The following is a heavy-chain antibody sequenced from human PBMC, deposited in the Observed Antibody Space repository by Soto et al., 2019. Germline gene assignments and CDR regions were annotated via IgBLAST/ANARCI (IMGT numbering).Heavy chain of an antibody. V-gene: IGHV3-21*01. D-gene: IGHD4-17*01. J-gene: IGHJ2*01. CDR2: ISSSSSYI. CDR3: ARAMCTVTTWYFDL. Sequence: EVQLVESGGGLVKPGGSLRLSCAASGFSFSTSSMNWVRQAPGKGLEWVSSISSSSSYIYYADSVKGRFTISRDNAKNSLFLQMNSLKAEDTAVYYCARAMCTVTTWYFDLWGRGTLVTVSS. CDR1: GFSFSTSS.